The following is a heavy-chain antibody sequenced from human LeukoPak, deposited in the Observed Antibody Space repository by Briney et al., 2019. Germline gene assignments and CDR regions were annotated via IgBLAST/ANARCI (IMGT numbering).Heavy chain of an antibody. V-gene: IGHV4-4*02. Sequence: PSETLSLTCAVSGGSISSSNWWSWVRQPPGKGLEWIGEIYHSGSTNYNPSLKSRVTISVDKSKNQLSLKLSSVTAADTAVYYCARGSVPAAIGNYAFDIWGQGTVVTVSS. CDR1: GGSISSSNW. J-gene: IGHJ3*02. CDR3: ARGSVPAAIGNYAFDI. D-gene: IGHD2-2*01. CDR2: IYHSGST.